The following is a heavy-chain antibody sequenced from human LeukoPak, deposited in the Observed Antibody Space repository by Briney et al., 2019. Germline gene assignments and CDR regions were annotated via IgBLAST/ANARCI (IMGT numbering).Heavy chain of an antibody. Sequence: GASVKVSCKASGYTFTGYYMHWVRQAPGQGLEWMGWINPNSGGTNYAQKFQGRVTTTRDTSISTAYMELSRLRSDDTAVYYCAREEYYYDSSGDTFDYWGQGTLVTVSS. J-gene: IGHJ4*02. V-gene: IGHV1-2*02. CDR2: INPNSGGT. CDR1: GYTFTGYY. CDR3: AREEYYYDSSGDTFDY. D-gene: IGHD3-22*01.